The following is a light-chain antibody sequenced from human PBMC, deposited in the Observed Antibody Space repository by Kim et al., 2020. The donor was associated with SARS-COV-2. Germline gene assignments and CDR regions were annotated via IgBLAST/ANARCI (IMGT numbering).Light chain of an antibody. V-gene: IGKV3-20*01. CDR1: QSVISSY. CDR2: GAS. CDR3: QQYGSSPMYT. J-gene: IGKJ2*01. Sequence: SPRDTAAPSSRSSQSVISSYLAWYQQKPGQAPRLLIYGASSRATGIPDRFSGSGSGTDFTLTISRLEPEDFAVYYCQQYGSSPMYTFGQGTKLEI.